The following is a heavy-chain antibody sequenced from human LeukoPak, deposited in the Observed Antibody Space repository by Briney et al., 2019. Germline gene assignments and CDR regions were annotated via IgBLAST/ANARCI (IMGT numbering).Heavy chain of an antibody. CDR2: ISSSSANI. CDR3: AASLPNIVVVPATKGPFGY. V-gene: IGHV3-48*01. CDR1: GFTFTSYS. Sequence: GGSLRLSCVASGFTFTSYSMNRVRQAPGKGLEWISYISSSSANIYYADSVRGRFTISRDNAKSSLYLQMNSLRAEDTAVYYCAASLPNIVVVPATKGPFGYWGQGALVTVSS. J-gene: IGHJ4*02. D-gene: IGHD2-2*01.